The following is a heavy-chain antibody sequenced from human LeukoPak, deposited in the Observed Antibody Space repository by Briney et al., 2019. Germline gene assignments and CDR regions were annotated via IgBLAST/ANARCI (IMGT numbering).Heavy chain of an antibody. Sequence: SETLSLTCAVYIDSFSNYHWNWIRQTPAKGMEWIGEANESGGTNISPSLRSRVILSVDTSKNQFSLKLISVTVADTAIYYCAKGQGATVPQVGKNWFDPWGQGTRVTVSS. V-gene: IGHV4-34*01. CDR1: IDSFSNYH. J-gene: IGHJ5*02. CDR3: AKGQGATVPQVGKNWFDP. D-gene: IGHD1-26*01. CDR2: ANESGGT.